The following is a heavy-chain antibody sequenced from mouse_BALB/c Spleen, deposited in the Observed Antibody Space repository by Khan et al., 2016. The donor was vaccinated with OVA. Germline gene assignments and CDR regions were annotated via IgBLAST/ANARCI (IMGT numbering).Heavy chain of an antibody. Sequence: QVQLKQSGPGLVAPSQSLSITCTVSGFSFTNYCVHWVRQPPGQGLEWLGVIWTGGITNYNSDLLSSLTIRNDNSNSNAFLKMHRLQTADTAIYDCARSDGCDWWGCAYGGQGTLVTVSA. D-gene: IGHD2-2*01. CDR3: ARSDGCDWWGCAY. V-gene: IGHV2-9*02. CDR1: GFSFTNYC. CDR2: IWTGGIT. J-gene: IGHJ3*01.